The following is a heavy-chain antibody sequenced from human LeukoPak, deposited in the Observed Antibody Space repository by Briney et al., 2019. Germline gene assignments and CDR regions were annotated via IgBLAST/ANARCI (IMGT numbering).Heavy chain of an antibody. Sequence: ASVKVSCKASGYTFTGYYMHWVRQAPGQGLEWMGWINPNSGGTNYAQKFQGWVTMTRDTSISTAYMELSRLRSDDTAVYYCARAPPDSCSSGWFDYWGQGTLVTVSS. CDR1: GYTFTGYY. CDR3: ARAPPDSCSSGWFDY. CDR2: INPNSGGT. V-gene: IGHV1-2*04. J-gene: IGHJ4*02. D-gene: IGHD6-19*01.